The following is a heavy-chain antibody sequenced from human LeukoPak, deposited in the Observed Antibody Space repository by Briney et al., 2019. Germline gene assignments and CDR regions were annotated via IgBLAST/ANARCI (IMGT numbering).Heavy chain of an antibody. Sequence: GRSLRLSCAASGFTFRTYGMHWVRQAPGKGLEWVAAIWNDGSSKHYGDSVKGRFTISRDNSKNTVYLQMNSLRVEDTAVYYCAKVLGGTGYFDYWGQGTLVTVSP. CDR2: IWNDGSSK. CDR3: AKVLGGTGYFDY. J-gene: IGHJ4*02. D-gene: IGHD3-16*01. V-gene: IGHV3-33*06. CDR1: GFTFRTYG.